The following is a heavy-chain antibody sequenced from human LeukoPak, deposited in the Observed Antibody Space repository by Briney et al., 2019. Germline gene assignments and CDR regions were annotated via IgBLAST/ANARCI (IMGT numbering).Heavy chain of an antibody. CDR2: IYYSGST. J-gene: IGHJ4*02. CDR1: GGSISSSSYY. CDR3: ARHQQGVGAIIDY. V-gene: IGHV4-39*01. D-gene: IGHD1-26*01. Sequence: SDTLSLTCTVSGGSISSSSYYWGWIRQPPGKRLEWIGSIYYSGSTYYNPSLKSRVTISVDTSKNQFSLNLSSVTAADTAVYYCARHQQGVGAIIDYWGQGTLVTVSS.